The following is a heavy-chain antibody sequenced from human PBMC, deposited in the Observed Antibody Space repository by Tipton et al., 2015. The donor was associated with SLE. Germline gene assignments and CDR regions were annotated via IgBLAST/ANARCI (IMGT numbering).Heavy chain of an antibody. CDR1: GGSISSHY. J-gene: IGHJ3*02. V-gene: IGHV4-59*11. D-gene: IGHD6-6*01. CDR2: IYHSGST. Sequence: TLSLTCTVSGGSISSHYWSWIRQPPGKGLEWIGEIYHSGSTNYNPSLKSRVTISVDKSKNQFSLKLSSVTAADTAVYYCAREDSSSDAFDIWGQGTMVTVSS. CDR3: AREDSSSDAFDI.